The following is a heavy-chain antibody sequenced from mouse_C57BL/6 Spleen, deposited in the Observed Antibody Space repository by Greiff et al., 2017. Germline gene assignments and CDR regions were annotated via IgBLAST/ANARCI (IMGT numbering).Heavy chain of an antibody. CDR3: ARTYDPQAWFAY. J-gene: IGHJ3*01. D-gene: IGHD2-3*01. Sequence: VQLQQPGAELVKPGASVKMSCKASGYTFTSYWITWVKQRPGQGLEWIGDIYPGSGSTNYNEKFKSKATLTVDTSSSTAYMQLSSLTSEDSAVYYCARTYDPQAWFAYWGQGTLVTVSA. V-gene: IGHV1-55*01. CDR2: IYPGSGST. CDR1: GYTFTSYW.